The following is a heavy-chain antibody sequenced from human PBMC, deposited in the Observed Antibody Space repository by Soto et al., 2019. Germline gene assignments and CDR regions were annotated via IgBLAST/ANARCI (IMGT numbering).Heavy chain of an antibody. Sequence: ASVKVSCKASGDTFTTNYLHWVRQAPGQGLEWMGGINPNNGATLYAQEFQGRLILTTDTSTSTVYMDLNSVKSEDSAVYYCASRVLCATDVWGQGTTVTVSS. D-gene: IGHD2-21*01. J-gene: IGHJ6*02. CDR2: INPNNGAT. CDR3: ASRVLCATDV. V-gene: IGHV1-46*01. CDR1: GDTFTTNY.